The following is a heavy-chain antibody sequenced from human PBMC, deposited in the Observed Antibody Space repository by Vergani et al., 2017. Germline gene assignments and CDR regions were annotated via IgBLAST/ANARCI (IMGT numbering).Heavy chain of an antibody. CDR1: GFTLSNYY. CDR3: AKHFRGWGIDY. CDR2: IQFDGSTQ. V-gene: IGHV3-30*02. D-gene: IGHD3-16*01. Sequence: QVQLVESGGGVVQRGGSLRLSCATSGFTLSNYYMQWIRQGPGKGLEFVAFIQFDGSTQYYADSVKGRFTLSRDFSKNTLYLQMNSLRTDDTATYYCAKHFRGWGIDYWGQGTKVIVSS. J-gene: IGHJ4*02.